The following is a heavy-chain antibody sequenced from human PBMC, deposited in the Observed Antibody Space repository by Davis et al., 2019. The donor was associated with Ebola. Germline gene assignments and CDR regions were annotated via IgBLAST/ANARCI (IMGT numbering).Heavy chain of an antibody. J-gene: IGHJ4*02. Sequence: GESLKISCSASGFTFSSYAMHWVRQAPGKGLEYVSAISSTGGSTYYADSVKGRFTISRDNSKNTLYLQMSSLRAEDTAVYYCVKVWGKPAVDYWGQGTLVTVSS. CDR1: GFTFSSYA. CDR2: ISSTGGST. V-gene: IGHV3-64D*06. D-gene: IGHD1-14*01. CDR3: VKVWGKPAVDY.